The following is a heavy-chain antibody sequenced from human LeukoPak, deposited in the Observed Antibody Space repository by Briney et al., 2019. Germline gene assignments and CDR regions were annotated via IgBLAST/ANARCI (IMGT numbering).Heavy chain of an antibody. D-gene: IGHD2-21*02. CDR3: AGPEVTGDAFDI. Sequence: SETLSLTCAVYAGSFTGYYWSWIRQPPGKGLEWIGEINHSGSTNYNPSLKSRVTISVDTSKNQFSLKLSSVTAADTAVYYCAGPEVTGDAFDIWGQGTMVTVSS. J-gene: IGHJ3*02. CDR2: INHSGST. CDR1: AGSFTGYY. V-gene: IGHV4-34*01.